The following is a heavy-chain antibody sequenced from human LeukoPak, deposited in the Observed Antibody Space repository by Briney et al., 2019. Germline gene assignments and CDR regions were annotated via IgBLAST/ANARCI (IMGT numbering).Heavy chain of an antibody. D-gene: IGHD2-15*01. CDR2: INPSGGST. CDR1: GYTFTGYY. J-gene: IGHJ4*02. CDR3: GREYCCGGSCYYEGGGVDY. Sequence: ASVKVSCKASGYTFTGYYMHWVRQAPGQGLEWMGIINPSGGSTSYAQKFQGRVTMTRDTSTSTVYMELSSLRSEDTAVYYCGREYCCGGSCYYEGGGVDYWGQGTLVTVSS. V-gene: IGHV1-46*01.